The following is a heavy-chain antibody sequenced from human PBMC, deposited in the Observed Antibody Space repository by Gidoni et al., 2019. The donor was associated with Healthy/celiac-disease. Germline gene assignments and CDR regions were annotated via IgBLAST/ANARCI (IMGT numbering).Heavy chain of an antibody. D-gene: IGHD2-2*01. J-gene: IGHJ4*02. CDR1: GYSFTRYW. V-gene: IGHV5-51*01. CDR2: IYPGDSDT. CDR3: ARHGGGNVVVPAATGRLARDFDIPFDY. Sequence: EVQLVQSGAEVKKPGESLKISCKGSGYSFTRYWIGWVRQPHGKGLEWMGIIYPGDSDTRYSPSFQGQVTISADKSISTAYLQWSSLKASDTAMYYCARHGGGNVVVPAATGRLARDFDIPFDYWGQGTLVTVSS.